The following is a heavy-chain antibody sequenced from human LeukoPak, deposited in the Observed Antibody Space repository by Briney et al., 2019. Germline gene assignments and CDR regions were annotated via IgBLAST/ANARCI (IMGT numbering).Heavy chain of an antibody. Sequence: SETLSLTCAVYGGSFSGYYWSWIRQPPGKGLEWIGEIYHSGSTNYNPSLKSRVTISVDKSKNQFSLNLISVTAADTAVYYCATGAGDFDHWGQGILVTVSS. D-gene: IGHD1-14*01. CDR1: GGSFSGYY. CDR3: ATGAGDFDH. J-gene: IGHJ4*02. V-gene: IGHV4-34*01. CDR2: IYHSGST.